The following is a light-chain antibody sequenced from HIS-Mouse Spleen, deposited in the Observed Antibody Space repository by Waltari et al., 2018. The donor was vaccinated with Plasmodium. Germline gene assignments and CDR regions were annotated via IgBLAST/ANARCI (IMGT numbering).Light chain of an antibody. CDR2: KAS. V-gene: IGKV1-5*03. Sequence: DIQMTQSPSTLSASVGDRVTITCRASQSISSWLAWYQQKPGKAPKLLSDKASSLDSGVPSGFSGSSSGTEFTLTISSLQPDDFATYYCQQYNSYWTFGQGTKVEIK. CDR3: QQYNSYWT. CDR1: QSISSW. J-gene: IGKJ1*01.